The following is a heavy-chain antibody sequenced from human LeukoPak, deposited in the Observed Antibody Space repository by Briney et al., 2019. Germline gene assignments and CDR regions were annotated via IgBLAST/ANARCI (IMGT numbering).Heavy chain of an antibody. V-gene: IGHV4-59*11. Sequence: LETLSLTCTVSGGSISSHYWSWIRQPPGKGLEWIGYIYYSGSTNYNPSLKSRVTISVDTSKNQFSPKLSSVTAADTAVYYCARAAAHTPAHFDYWGQGTLVTVSS. CDR1: GGSISSHY. CDR3: ARAAAHTPAHFDY. D-gene: IGHD6-13*01. CDR2: IYYSGST. J-gene: IGHJ4*02.